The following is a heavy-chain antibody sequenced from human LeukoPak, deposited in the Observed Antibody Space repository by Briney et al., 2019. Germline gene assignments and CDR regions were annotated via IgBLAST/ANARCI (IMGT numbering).Heavy chain of an antibody. D-gene: IGHD3-22*01. J-gene: IGHJ3*02. V-gene: IGHV4-59*01. CDR1: GGSTSSYY. CDR3: ARGVRKYYDSSGSTAGAFDI. CDR2: IYYSGST. Sequence: SETLSLTCTVSGGSTSSYYWSWIRQPPGKGLEWIGYIYYSGSTNYNPSLKSRVTISVDTSKNQFSLKLSSVTAADTAVYYCARGVRKYYDSSGSTAGAFDIWGQGTMVTVSS.